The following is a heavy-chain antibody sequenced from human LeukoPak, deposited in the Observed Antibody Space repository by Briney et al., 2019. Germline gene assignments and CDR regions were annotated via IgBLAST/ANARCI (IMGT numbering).Heavy chain of an antibody. D-gene: IGHD2-15*01. CDR1: GVSISYYY. Sequence: SETLSLTCSVSGVSISYYYWTWIRQPAGKGLEWIGRIYTTGSTNYNPSLKSGGTMSVDTSKNQFSLTLSSVPAAHTAVYYCPRQLAAPATARFHHWRQGPLVRVS. CDR3: PRQLAAPATARFHH. V-gene: IGHV4-4*07. CDR2: IYTTGST. J-gene: IGHJ1*01.